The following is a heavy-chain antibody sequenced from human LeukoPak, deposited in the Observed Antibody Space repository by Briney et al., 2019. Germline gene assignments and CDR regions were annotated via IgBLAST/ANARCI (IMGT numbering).Heavy chain of an antibody. CDR1: GFTVSSIY. CDR2: IYRGGST. V-gene: IGHV3-53*01. D-gene: IGHD2-2*03. CDR3: AKGAHGYCSSTSCPLYDAFDI. Sequence: GSLRLSCAASGFTVSSIYMSWVRQAPGKGLEWVSIIYRGGSTYYADSVKGRFTISRDNSKNTLYLQMNSLRAEDTAVYYCAKGAHGYCSSTSCPLYDAFDIWGQGTMVTVSS. J-gene: IGHJ3*02.